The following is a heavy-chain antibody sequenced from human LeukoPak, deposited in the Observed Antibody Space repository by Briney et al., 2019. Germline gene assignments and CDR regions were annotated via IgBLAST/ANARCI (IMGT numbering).Heavy chain of an antibody. J-gene: IGHJ4*02. D-gene: IGHD4-17*01. CDR3: AKAMRPTVSYYDY. CDR2: ISGSGFST. V-gene: IGHV3-23*01. Sequence: PGGSLRLSCAASGFTFDSYTMSWVRQAPGKGLEWVSAISGSGFSTYYADSVKGRFTISRDNSRNTLYLQMNSLRDDDAAVYYCAKAMRPTVSYYDYWGQGTLVTVSS. CDR1: GFTFDSYT.